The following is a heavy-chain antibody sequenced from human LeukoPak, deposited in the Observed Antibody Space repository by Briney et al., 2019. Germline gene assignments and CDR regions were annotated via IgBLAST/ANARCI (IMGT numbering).Heavy chain of an antibody. CDR1: GFAFRYYG. D-gene: IGHD5-12*01. CDR2: IRYDGSNK. V-gene: IGHV3-30*02. CDR3: AKDLFKWLPNYYYYMDV. J-gene: IGHJ6*03. Sequence: PGGSLRLSCAASGFAFRYYGMHWVRQAPGKGLEWVAFIRYDGSNKYYADSVKGRFTISRDNSKNTLYLQMNSLRAEDTAVYYCAKDLFKWLPNYYYYMDVWGKGTTVTISS.